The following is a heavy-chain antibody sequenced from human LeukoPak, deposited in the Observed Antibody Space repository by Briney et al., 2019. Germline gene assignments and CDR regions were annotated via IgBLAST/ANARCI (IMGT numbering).Heavy chain of an antibody. CDR3: ARAPLKYTGVGDAFDI. CDR2: IGTTGNT. Sequence: GGSLRLSCAASGFTFSSYDMHWVRQATGKGLEWVSGIGTTGNTYYPGSVKGRFTISRENAKNSLYLQMNSLRAGDTVVYYCARAPLKYTGVGDAFDICGQATIATVSS. V-gene: IGHV3-13*01. J-gene: IGHJ3*02. CDR1: GFTFSSYD. D-gene: IGHD4-23*01.